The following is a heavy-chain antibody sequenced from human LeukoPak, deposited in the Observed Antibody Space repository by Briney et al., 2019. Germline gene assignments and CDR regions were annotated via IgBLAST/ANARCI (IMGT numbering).Heavy chain of an antibody. V-gene: IGHV3-21*01. CDR1: GFTFSSYS. CDR2: ISSSSYI. J-gene: IGHJ5*02. D-gene: IGHD2-2*01. CDR3: ARDVGCSSTSCYYVYWFDP. Sequence: GGSLRLSCAASGFTFSSYSMNWVRQAPGKGLEWVSSISSSSYIYYADSVKGRFTISRDNAKNSLYLQMNSLRAEDTAVYYCARDVGCSSTSCYYVYWFDPWGQGTLVTVSS.